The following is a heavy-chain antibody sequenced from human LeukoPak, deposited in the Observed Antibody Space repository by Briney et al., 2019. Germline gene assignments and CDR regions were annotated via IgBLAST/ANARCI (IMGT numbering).Heavy chain of an antibody. J-gene: IGHJ3*02. Sequence: PGGSLRLSCAASGFTFSSYSMNWVRQPPGKGLEGLSSISSSSSYIYYADSVKGRFTISRDNAKNTLYLQMNSLRAEDTAVYYCARGPGSYGYYDAFDRWGQGTMVTVSS. CDR2: ISSSSSYI. V-gene: IGHV3-21*01. CDR1: GFTFSSYS. D-gene: IGHD5-18*01. CDR3: ARGPGSYGYYDAFDR.